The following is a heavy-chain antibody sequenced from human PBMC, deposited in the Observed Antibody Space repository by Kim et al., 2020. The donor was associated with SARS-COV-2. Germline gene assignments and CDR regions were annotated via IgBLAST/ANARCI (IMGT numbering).Heavy chain of an antibody. J-gene: IGHJ3*02. D-gene: IGHD6-6*01. Sequence: SETLSLTCTVSGGSISSSSYYWGWIRQPPGKGLEWIGSIYYSGSTYYNPSLKSRVTISVDTSKNQFSLKLSSVTAADTAVYYCARMGFGYSSSSGAFDIWGQGTMVTVSS. CDR3: ARMGFGYSSSSGAFDI. V-gene: IGHV4-39*01. CDR2: IYYSGST. CDR1: GGSISSSSYY.